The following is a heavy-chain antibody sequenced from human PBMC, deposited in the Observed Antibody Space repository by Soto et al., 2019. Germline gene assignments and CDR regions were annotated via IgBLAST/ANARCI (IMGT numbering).Heavy chain of an antibody. V-gene: IGHV4-31*11. CDR3: AREDAARIERRFDA. Sequence: SETLSLTCAVSGGSIISASYSWNWIRQSPGRGLEWIGHIYSSGSTYYNPSLKSRVSISVDTSNNQFSLKLTSVTAADTAVYFCAREDAARIERRFDAWGQGIRVTSPQ. CDR1: GGSIISASYS. J-gene: IGHJ5*02. CDR2: IYSSGST. D-gene: IGHD6-6*01.